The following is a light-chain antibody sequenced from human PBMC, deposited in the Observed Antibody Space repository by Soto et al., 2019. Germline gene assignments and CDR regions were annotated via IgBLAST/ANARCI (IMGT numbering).Light chain of an antibody. V-gene: IGLV8-61*01. J-gene: IGLJ3*02. CDR3: VLYMGRGISM. CDR2: STN. Sequence: QTVVTQEPSLSVSPAGTVTLTCALNSGSVSTDHYPSWYRQTPGRAPRTLIYSTNTRSSGVPDRFSGSIVENKAALTIAGAQADDECDYYCVLYMGRGISMFGGGTKVTVL. CDR1: SGSVSTDHY.